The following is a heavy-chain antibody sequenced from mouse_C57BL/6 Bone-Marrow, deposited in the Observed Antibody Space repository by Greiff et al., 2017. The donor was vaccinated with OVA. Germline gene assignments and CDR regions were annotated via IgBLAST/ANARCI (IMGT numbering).Heavy chain of an antibody. V-gene: IGHV1-81*01. D-gene: IGHD1-2*01. CDR1: GYTFTSSG. J-gene: IGHJ2*01. Sequence: VQLQQSGAELARPGASVKLSCKASGYTFTSSGISWVKQRTGQGLEWIGEIYPRSGNTYYNEKFKGKATLTADKSSSTAYMELRSLTSEDSAVYFCARWGNYYGLFDYWGQGTTRTVSS. CDR3: ARWGNYYGLFDY. CDR2: IYPRSGNT.